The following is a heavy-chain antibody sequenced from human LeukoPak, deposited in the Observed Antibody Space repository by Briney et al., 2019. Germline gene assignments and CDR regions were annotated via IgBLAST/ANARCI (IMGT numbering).Heavy chain of an antibody. Sequence: PGRSLRLSCAASGFTFTSYGMHWVRQAPGKGLEWVAVISYDGSNKYYADSVKGRFTISRDNSKNTLYLQMNSLRAEDTAVYYCAIYGSGDIDNWGQGTLVTVSS. V-gene: IGHV3-30*03. D-gene: IGHD3-10*01. CDR2: ISYDGSNK. J-gene: IGHJ3*02. CDR3: AIYGSGDIDN. CDR1: GFTFTSYG.